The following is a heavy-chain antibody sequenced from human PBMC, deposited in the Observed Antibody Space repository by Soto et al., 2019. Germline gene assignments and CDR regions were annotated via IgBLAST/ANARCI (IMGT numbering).Heavy chain of an antibody. CDR3: ARDRGGSYSRFDY. D-gene: IGHD1-26*01. CDR1: GGSISSSNW. J-gene: IGHJ4*02. CDR2: IYHSGST. Sequence: QVQLQESGPGLVKPSGTLSLTCAVSGGSISSSNWWSWVRQPPGKGLEWIGEIYHSGSTNYNPSLKSRVXXSXDXCKNQFSLKLSSVTAADTAVYYCARDRGGSYSRFDYWGQGTLVTVSS. V-gene: IGHV4-4*02.